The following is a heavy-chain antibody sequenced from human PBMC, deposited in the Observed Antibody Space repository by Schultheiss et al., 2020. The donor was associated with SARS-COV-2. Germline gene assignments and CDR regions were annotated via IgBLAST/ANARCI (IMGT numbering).Heavy chain of an antibody. Sequence: SETLSLTCAVYGGSFSGYYWSWIRQPPGKGLEWIGSIYHSGSTYYNPSLKSRVTISVDTSKNQFSLKLSSVTAADTAVYYCARHRLGFLEWSSFDYWGQGTLVTVSS. CDR1: GGSFSGYY. J-gene: IGHJ4*02. V-gene: IGHV4-34*01. CDR3: ARHRLGFLEWSSFDY. D-gene: IGHD3-3*01. CDR2: IYHSGST.